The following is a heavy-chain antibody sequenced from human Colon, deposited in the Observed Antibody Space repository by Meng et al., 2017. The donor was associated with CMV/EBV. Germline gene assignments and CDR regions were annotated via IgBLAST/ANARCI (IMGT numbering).Heavy chain of an antibody. CDR2: IYYSGST. CDR1: GGSISGHF. Sequence: GSLRLSCTVSGGSISGHFWSWIRQAPGKGLEWIGYIYYSGSTKYNPSLGSRATISVDTSKKQFYLKLSSVTAADTAVYYCARDGSSAYDVWNGREDYWGHGTLVTVSS. D-gene: IGHD3-3*01. J-gene: IGHJ4*01. V-gene: IGHV4-59*11. CDR3: ARDGSSAYDVWNGREDY.